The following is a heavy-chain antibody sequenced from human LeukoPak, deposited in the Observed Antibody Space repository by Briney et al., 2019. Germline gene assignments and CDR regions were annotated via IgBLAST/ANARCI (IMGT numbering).Heavy chain of an antibody. Sequence: GGSLRLSCAASDFSFSNSWMDWVRQAPGKGLEWVANIKPDGSDKYYVDSIKGRFTISRDNAKNLLYLQMNSLRAEDTAVYYCSWSLNYWGQGTLVTVSS. D-gene: IGHD1-26*01. V-gene: IGHV3-7*01. CDR3: SWSLNY. CDR1: DFSFSNSW. J-gene: IGHJ4*02. CDR2: IKPDGSDK.